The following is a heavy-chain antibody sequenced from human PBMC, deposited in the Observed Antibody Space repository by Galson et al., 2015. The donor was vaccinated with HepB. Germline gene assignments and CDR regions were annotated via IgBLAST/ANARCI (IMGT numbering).Heavy chain of an antibody. CDR1: GGTFSSYA. J-gene: IGHJ4*02. CDR2: IIPIFGTA. Sequence: SVKVSCKASGGTFSSYAISWVRQAPGQGLEWMGGIIPIFGTANYAQKFQGRVTITADESTSTAYMELSSLRSEDTAVYYCARNQIKHVDTATYYFDYWGQGTLVTVSS. V-gene: IGHV1-69*13. CDR3: ARNQIKHVDTATYYFDY. D-gene: IGHD5-18*01.